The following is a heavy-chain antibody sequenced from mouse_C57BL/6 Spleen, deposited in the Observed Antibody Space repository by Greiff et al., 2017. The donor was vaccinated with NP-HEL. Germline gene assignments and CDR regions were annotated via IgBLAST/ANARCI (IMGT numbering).Heavy chain of an antibody. CDR1: GYSFTGYY. D-gene: IGHD1-1*01. J-gene: IGHJ2*01. CDR3: ARSTIYEGVDY. V-gene: IGHV1-42*01. Sequence: VQLKESGPELVKPGASVKISCKASGYSFTGYYMNWVKQSPEKSLEWIGEINPSTGGTTYNQKFKAKATLTVDKSSSTAYMQLKSLTSEDSAVYYCARSTIYEGVDYWGQGTTLTVSS. CDR2: INPSTGGT.